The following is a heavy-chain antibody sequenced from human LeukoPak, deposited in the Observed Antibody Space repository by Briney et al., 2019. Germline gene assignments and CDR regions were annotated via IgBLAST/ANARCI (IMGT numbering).Heavy chain of an antibody. J-gene: IGHJ4*02. CDR2: IDPSDSYT. V-gene: IGHV5-10-1*04. CDR1: GYSFTSYW. D-gene: IGHD5-24*01. CDR3: ARHAEMSTSFDY. Sequence: GESLRISCKGSGYSFTSYWISWVRQLPRKGLEWMGTIDPSDSYTNYSPSFQGQVSISADKSISTAYLQWSSLKASDTATYYCARHAEMSTSFDYWGEGTLVTVSS.